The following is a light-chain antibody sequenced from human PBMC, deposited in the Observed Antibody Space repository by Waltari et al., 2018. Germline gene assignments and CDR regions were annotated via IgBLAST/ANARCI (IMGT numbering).Light chain of an antibody. Sequence: QSVLTQPPSVSAAPGRGSPIPALEAPPHFGTIYVACDHKFPGSAPKLLIYEDTERPAGVPGRFSGSKSGTSATLDITGLQPGDEAEYYCGTWDSSLSGAVFGGGTLLTVL. V-gene: IGLV1-51*02. CDR3: GTWDSSLSGAV. CDR2: EDT. CDR1: PPHFGTIY. J-gene: IGLJ7*01.